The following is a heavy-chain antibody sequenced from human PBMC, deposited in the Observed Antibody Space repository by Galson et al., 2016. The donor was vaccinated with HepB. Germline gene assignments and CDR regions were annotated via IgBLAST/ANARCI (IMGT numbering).Heavy chain of an antibody. J-gene: IGHJ6*02. CDR2: ISYDGNKQ. D-gene: IGHD1-1*01. V-gene: IGHV3-30*03. CDR3: AREPGRIQLYLHSFGMDV. Sequence: SLRLSCAASGFSFSSYGMHWVRQAPGKGLEWVSVISYDGNKQYFAASVKGRFTISGDNSQNTLYLEMNSLRAEDTAVYYCAREPGRIQLYLHSFGMDVWGQGTTVTVSS. CDR1: GFSFSSYG.